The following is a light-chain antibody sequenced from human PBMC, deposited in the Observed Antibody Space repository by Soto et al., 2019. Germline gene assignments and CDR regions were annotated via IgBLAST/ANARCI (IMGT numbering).Light chain of an antibody. Sequence: EIVLTQSPGTLSLSPGERATLSCRASQSVISGYLAWYQQKPGQAPRLLIYGAFNRATGIPDRFSGSGSGTDFTLTISRLEPEDFAVYYCQQYGGSPQYTFGQGTKLEIK. CDR3: QQYGGSPQYT. CDR1: QSVISGY. V-gene: IGKV3-20*01. CDR2: GAF. J-gene: IGKJ2*01.